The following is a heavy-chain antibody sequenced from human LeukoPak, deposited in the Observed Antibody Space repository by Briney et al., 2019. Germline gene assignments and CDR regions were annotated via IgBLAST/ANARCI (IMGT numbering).Heavy chain of an antibody. J-gene: IGHJ4*02. CDR3: ARVGYSSSSGEDY. CDR2: IIPIFGTA. CDR1: GGTFSSYA. D-gene: IGHD6-6*01. Sequence: SVKVSCKASGGTFSSYAISWVRQAPGQGLEWMGGIIPIFGTANHAQKFQGRVTITANEPTSTAYMELSSLRTEDTAVYYCARVGYSSSSGEDYWGQGTLVTVSS. V-gene: IGHV1-69*13.